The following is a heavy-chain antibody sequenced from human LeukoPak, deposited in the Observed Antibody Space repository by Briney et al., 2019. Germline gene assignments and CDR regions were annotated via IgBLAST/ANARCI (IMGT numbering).Heavy chain of an antibody. Sequence: SETLSLTCTVSGDSTSSSSYYWGWIRQPPGKGLECIGSIYYSGSTYYNPSLKSRVTISADTSKNQFSLKLSSVTAADTAVYYCARAGGANPTWFTYYFDYWGQGTLVTVSS. D-gene: IGHD3-10*01. CDR2: IYYSGST. CDR3: ARAGGANPTWFTYYFDY. V-gene: IGHV4-39*01. J-gene: IGHJ4*02. CDR1: GDSTSSSSYY.